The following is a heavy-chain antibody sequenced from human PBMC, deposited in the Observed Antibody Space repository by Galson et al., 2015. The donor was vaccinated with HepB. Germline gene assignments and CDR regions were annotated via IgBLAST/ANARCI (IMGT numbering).Heavy chain of an antibody. CDR1: GYTFTSYA. J-gene: IGHJ4*02. Sequence: SVKVSCKASGYTFTSYAMHWVRQDPGQRLEWMGWINAGNGNTKYSQKFQGRVTITRDTSASTAYMELSSLRSEDTAVYFCARAYFDSSPFDYWGQGTLVTVSS. CDR3: ARAYFDSSPFDY. D-gene: IGHD3-22*01. CDR2: INAGNGNT. V-gene: IGHV1-3*01.